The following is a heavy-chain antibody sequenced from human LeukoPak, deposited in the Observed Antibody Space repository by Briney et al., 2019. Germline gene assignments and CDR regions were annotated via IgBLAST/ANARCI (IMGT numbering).Heavy chain of an antibody. CDR1: GFTVSTNY. CDR3: AREIYCSASSCTGRVFVI. V-gene: IGHV3-53*01. D-gene: IGHD2-15*01. J-gene: IGHJ3*02. Sequence: HPGGSLRLSCAASGFTVSTNYMSWVRQAPGKGLEWSSVIYSGGSTYYADSVKGRFTISRDNSTNTLYLQMNSLRVEETAVYYCAREIYCSASSCTGRVFVIRGQGTIVTVSS. CDR2: IYSGGST.